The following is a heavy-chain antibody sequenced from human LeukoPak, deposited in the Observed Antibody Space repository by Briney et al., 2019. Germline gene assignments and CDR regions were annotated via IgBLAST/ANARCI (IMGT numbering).Heavy chain of an antibody. CDR2: IYYSGST. J-gene: IGHJ4*02. CDR3: AREGPYCSSTSCFLGY. V-gene: IGHV4-59*01. CDR1: GGSISSYY. Sequence: SETLSLTCTVSGGSISSYYWSWIRQPPGKGLEWIGYIYYSGSTNYNPSLESRVTISVDTSKNQFSLKLSSVTAADTAVYYCAREGPYCSSTSCFLGYWGQGTLVTVSS. D-gene: IGHD2-2*01.